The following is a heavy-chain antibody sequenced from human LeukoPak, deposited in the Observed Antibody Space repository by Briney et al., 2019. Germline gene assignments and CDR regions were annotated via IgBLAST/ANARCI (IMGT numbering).Heavy chain of an antibody. CDR1: GGSISSSSYY. J-gene: IGHJ5*02. CDR3: ARPDSAYSWFDP. Sequence: SETLFLTCTVSGGSISSSSYYWGWTRQPPGKGLEWIGSIYYSGSTYYNPSLKSRATISVDTSKNQFSLKLSSVTAADTAVYYCARPDSAYSWFDPWGQGTLVTVSS. CDR2: IYYSGST. V-gene: IGHV4-39*01. D-gene: IGHD2-15*01.